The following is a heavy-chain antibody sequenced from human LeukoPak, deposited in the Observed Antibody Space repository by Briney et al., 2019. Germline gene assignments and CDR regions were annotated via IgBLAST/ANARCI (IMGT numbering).Heavy chain of an antibody. CDR2: IWYDGSNK. CDR1: GLTFSSYG. V-gene: IGHV3-33*01. Sequence: PGGSLRLSCAASGLTFSSYGMHWVRQAPGKGLEWVAVIWYDGSNKYYADSVKGRFTISRDNSKNTLYLQMNSLRAEDTAVYYCARGARLTEWELLPHYYYYGMDVWGQGTTVTVSS. CDR3: ARGARLTEWELLPHYYYYGMDV. J-gene: IGHJ6*02. D-gene: IGHD1-26*01.